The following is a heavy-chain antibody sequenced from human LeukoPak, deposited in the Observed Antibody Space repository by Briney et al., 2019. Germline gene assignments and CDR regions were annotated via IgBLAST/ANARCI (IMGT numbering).Heavy chain of an antibody. Sequence: ASVKVSCKASGYTFTSYGISWVRQAPGQGLEWMGWISAYNGNTNYAQKLQGRVTMTTDTSTSTVYVELSSLRSDDTAVYYCARMDQWGNRKPFDYWGQGTLVTVSS. V-gene: IGHV1-18*01. CDR3: ARMDQWGNRKPFDY. D-gene: IGHD3-16*01. CDR1: GYTFTSYG. CDR2: ISAYNGNT. J-gene: IGHJ4*02.